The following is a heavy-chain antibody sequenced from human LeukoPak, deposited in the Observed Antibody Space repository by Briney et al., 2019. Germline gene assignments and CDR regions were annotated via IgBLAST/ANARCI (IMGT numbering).Heavy chain of an antibody. J-gene: IGHJ6*02. V-gene: IGHV3-30*18. Sequence: PGGSLRLSCAASGFTFSSYGMHWVRQAPGKGLGWVAVISYDGSNKYYADSVKGRFTISRDNSKNTLYLQMNSLRAEDTAVYYRAKDRRFYYGSGPARTYYYYYGMDVWGQGTTVTVSS. D-gene: IGHD3-10*01. CDR2: ISYDGSNK. CDR3: AKDRRFYYGSGPARTYYYYYGMDV. CDR1: GFTFSSYG.